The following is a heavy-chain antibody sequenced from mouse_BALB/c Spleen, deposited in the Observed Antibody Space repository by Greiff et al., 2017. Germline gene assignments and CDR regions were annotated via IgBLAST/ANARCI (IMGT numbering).Heavy chain of an antibody. CDR1: GYTFTDHA. CDR2: ISPGNGDI. D-gene: IGHD3-2*01. V-gene: IGHV1S53*02. J-gene: IGHJ3*01. Sequence: VQLQQSDAELVKPGASVKISCKASGYTFTDHAIHWVKQKPEQGLEWIGYISPGNGDIKYNEKFKGKATLTADKSSSTAYMQLNSLTSEDSAVYFCTDSSGPAWFAYWGQGTLVTVSA. CDR3: TDSSGPAWFAY.